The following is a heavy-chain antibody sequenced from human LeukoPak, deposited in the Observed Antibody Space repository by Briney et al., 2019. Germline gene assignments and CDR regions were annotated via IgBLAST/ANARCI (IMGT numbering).Heavy chain of an antibody. CDR2: IYYSGST. Sequence: PSETLSLTCTVSGGSISSSSYYWGWIRQPPAKGLEWIGSIYYSGSTYYNPSLKSRVTISVDTSKNQFSLKLSSVTAADTAVYYCARHRVSYGDYVSYWGQGTLVTVSS. J-gene: IGHJ4*02. CDR3: ARHRVSYGDYVSY. D-gene: IGHD4-17*01. V-gene: IGHV4-39*01. CDR1: GGSISSSSYY.